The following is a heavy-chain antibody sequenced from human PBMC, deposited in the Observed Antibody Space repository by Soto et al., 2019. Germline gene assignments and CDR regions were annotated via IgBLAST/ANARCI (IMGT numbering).Heavy chain of an antibody. CDR2: AYYRSQWYY. CDR3: ARARPGYCGGDYYYFDD. D-gene: IGHD2-21*02. CDR1: GDSVSSDSAA. V-gene: IGHV6-1*01. J-gene: IGHJ4*02. Sequence: SQTLSLTCVISGDSVSSDSAAWNWIRQSPSRGLEWLGRAYYRSQWYYDSAVSVRSRITVIPDTSKNQFSLQLSSVTAADTAVYYCARARPGYCGGDYYYFDDWGQGTLVTVSS.